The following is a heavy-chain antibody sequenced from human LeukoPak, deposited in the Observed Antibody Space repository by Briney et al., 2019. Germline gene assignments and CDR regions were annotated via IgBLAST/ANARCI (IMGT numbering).Heavy chain of an antibody. CDR1: GGTFSSYA. Sequence: SVKVSCKASGGTFSSYAISWVRQAPGQGLEWMGGIIPIFGTANYAQKFQGRVTITTDESTSTAYMELSSLRSEDTAVYYCARDGGRYSYYYYYMDVWGKGTTVTVSS. CDR2: IIPIFGTA. J-gene: IGHJ6*03. V-gene: IGHV1-69*05. CDR3: ARDGGRYSYYYYYMDV. D-gene: IGHD5-18*01.